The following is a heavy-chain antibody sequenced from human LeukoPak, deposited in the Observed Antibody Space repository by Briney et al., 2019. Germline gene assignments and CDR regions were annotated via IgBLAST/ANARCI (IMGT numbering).Heavy chain of an antibody. CDR1: GYTFTSYD. J-gene: IGHJ4*02. Sequence: ASVKVSCKASGYTFTSYDINWLRQATGQGLEWMGWMNPNSGNTGYAQKLQGRVTISRNTSINTAYMELSSLRSEDTAVYYCARTSSTPGDYWCEGAMVTVAS. D-gene: IGHD6-13*01. V-gene: IGHV1-8*03. CDR2: MNPNSGNT. CDR3: ARTSSTPGDY.